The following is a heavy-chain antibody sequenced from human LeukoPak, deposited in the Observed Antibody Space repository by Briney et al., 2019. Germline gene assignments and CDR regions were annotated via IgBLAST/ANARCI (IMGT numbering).Heavy chain of an antibody. CDR3: ARDEARGYDFRPQDH. CDR2: ISSSSRYT. D-gene: IGHD3-3*01. J-gene: IGHJ4*02. V-gene: IGHV3-21*01. Sequence: GGSLRLSCAASGFSLRDYSMDWVRQAPGKGLEWVSSISSSSRYTFYVDSVKGRFTISRDNAKNSLYLQMNSLRVEDTAVYYCARDEARGYDFRPQDHWGQGTLVSVSS. CDR1: GFSLRDYS.